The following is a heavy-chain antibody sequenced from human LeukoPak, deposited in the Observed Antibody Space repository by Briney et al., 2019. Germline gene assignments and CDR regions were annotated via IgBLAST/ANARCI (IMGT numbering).Heavy chain of an antibody. CDR2: IYRIGNT. CDR3: AGRGQRYFRD. V-gene: IGHV4-4*08. Sequence: SETLSLTCSVSGDSISSDYWSWIRHPPGKGLEWIGYIYRIGNTDYNPPLKSRVTIALDTSKNQLSLNLTSVTAADTAVYYCAGRGQRYFRDWGQGTLVTVSS. J-gene: IGHJ1*01. CDR1: GDSISSDY. D-gene: IGHD3-9*01.